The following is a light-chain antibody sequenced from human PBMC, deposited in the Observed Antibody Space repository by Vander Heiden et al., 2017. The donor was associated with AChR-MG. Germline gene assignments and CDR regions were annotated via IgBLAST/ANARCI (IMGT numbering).Light chain of an antibody. CDR1: SSDVGGYNY. Sequence: QSALTQPASVSGSPGQSTTIPCTGTSSDVGGYNYVSWYQQHPGKAPKLMIYDVSKRPSGVSNRFSGSKSGNTASLTISGLQAEDEADYYCSSYTSSSKVFGTGTKVTVL. V-gene: IGLV2-14*01. J-gene: IGLJ1*01. CDR2: DVS. CDR3: SSYTSSSKV.